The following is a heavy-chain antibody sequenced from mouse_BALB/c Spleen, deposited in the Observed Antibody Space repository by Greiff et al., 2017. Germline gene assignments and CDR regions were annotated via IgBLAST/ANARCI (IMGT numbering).Heavy chain of an antibody. D-gene: IGHD3-2*01. CDR3: ARETAYYAMDY. J-gene: IGHJ4*01. CDR1: GFTFSDYG. Sequence: EVQLVESGGGLVQPGGSRKLSCAASGFTFSDYGMAWVRQPPEKGPLWVAFISNLAYSTYYADTVTGRFTISREKAKNTLYLEMSSLRSEDTAIYYCARETAYYAMDYWGQGTSVTVSS. V-gene: IGHV5-15*02. CDR2: ISNLAYST.